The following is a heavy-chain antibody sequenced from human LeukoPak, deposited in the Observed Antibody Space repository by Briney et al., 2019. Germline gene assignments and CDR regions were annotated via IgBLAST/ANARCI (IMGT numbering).Heavy chain of an antibody. V-gene: IGHV3-30*04. CDR2: ISYDGSNK. D-gene: IGHD2-21*02. Sequence: GGSLRLSCAASGFTFSSYAMHWVRQAPGKGLEWVAVISYDGSNKYYADSVKGRFTISRDNSKNTLYLQMNSLRAEDTAVYYCARVLAYCGGDCSIRGAFDTWGQGTMVTVSS. CDR3: ARVLAYCGGDCSIRGAFDT. CDR1: GFTFSSYA. J-gene: IGHJ3*02.